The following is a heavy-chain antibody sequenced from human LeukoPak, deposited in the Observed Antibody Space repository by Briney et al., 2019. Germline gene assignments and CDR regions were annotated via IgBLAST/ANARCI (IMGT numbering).Heavy chain of an antibody. J-gene: IGHJ6*03. CDR1: GGTFSSYA. CDR2: IIPIFGTA. V-gene: IGHV1-69*05. CDR3: AIARGDDSYYYYMDV. Sequence: GASVKVSCKASGGTFSSYAISWVRQAPGQGLEWMGGIIPIFGTANYAQKFQGRVTITTDESTSTAYMELSSLRSEATAVYYCAIARGDDSYYYYMDVWGKGTTVTVSS. D-gene: IGHD3-10*01.